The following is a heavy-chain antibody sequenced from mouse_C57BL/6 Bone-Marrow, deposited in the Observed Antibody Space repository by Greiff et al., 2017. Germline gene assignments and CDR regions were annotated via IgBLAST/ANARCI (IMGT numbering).Heavy chain of an antibody. V-gene: IGHV5-12*01. CDR1: GFTFSDYY. CDR3: ARAYDHDLAWFAY. D-gene: IGHD2-4*01. J-gene: IGHJ3*01. CDR2: ISNGGGST. Sequence: DVMLVESGGGLVQPGGSLKLSCAASGFTFSDYYMYWVRQTPEKRLEWVAYISNGGGSTYYPDTVKGRFTISRDNAKNTLYLQMSRLKSEDTAMYYCARAYDHDLAWFAYWGQGTLVTVSA.